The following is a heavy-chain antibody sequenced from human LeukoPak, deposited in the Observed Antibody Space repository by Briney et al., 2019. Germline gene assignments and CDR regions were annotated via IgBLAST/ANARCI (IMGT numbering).Heavy chain of an antibody. CDR3: AKGRAASRFYIYYALDV. V-gene: IGHV3-30*18. J-gene: IGHJ6*02. Sequence: GRSLRLSCAGSGFTFSSYAMHWVRQAPGKGLEWVALVSYDGSFKHYADSVKGRFTISRDNSENTLSLQMDSLRAEDTAVYYCAKGRAASRFYIYYALDVWGQGTTVTVSS. CDR2: VSYDGSFK. CDR1: GFTFSSYA. D-gene: IGHD2-15*01.